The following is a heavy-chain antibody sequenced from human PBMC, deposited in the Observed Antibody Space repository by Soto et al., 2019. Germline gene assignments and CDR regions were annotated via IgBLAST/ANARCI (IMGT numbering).Heavy chain of an antibody. CDR2: INHSGST. Sequence: QVQLQQWGAGLLKPSETLSLTCAVYGGSFSGYYWSWIRQPPGKGLEWIGEINHSGSTNYNPSLKVRVPISVYTSKTQYSLTLSSVTAAATAVYYCARAAPRYCSGGSCYSGRDDWGQGTLVTVSS. D-gene: IGHD2-15*01. CDR3: ARAAPRYCSGGSCYSGRDD. J-gene: IGHJ4*02. V-gene: IGHV4-34*01. CDR1: GGSFSGYY.